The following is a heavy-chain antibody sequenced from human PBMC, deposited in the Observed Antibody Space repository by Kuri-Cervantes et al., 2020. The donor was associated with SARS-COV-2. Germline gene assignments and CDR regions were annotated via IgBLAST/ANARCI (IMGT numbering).Heavy chain of an antibody. Sequence: ASVKVSCKASGYTFTSYGISWVRQAPGQGLEWMGWISAYNGNTNYAQKLQGRVTMTTDTSTSTAYMELSSLRSEDTAVYYCARVTYDFWSGQFRLYWFDPWGQGTLVTVSS. J-gene: IGHJ5*02. CDR3: ARVTYDFWSGQFRLYWFDP. D-gene: IGHD3-3*01. CDR1: GYTFTSYG. V-gene: IGHV1-18*01. CDR2: ISAYNGNT.